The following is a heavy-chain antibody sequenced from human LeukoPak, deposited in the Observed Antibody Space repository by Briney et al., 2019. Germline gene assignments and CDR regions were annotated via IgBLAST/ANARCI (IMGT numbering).Heavy chain of an antibody. CDR2: INWKGDSA. Sequence: GGSLRLSCAASGFTFNDDGMSWVRQVPGKGLAWVSGINWKGDSASYADSVKGRFTLSRDNAKNSLSLQMNSLRAEDTALYYCARVGPSGGPFDYWGQGTLVTVSS. D-gene: IGHD2-8*02. CDR3: ARVGPSGGPFDY. CDR1: GFTFNDDG. V-gene: IGHV3-20*04. J-gene: IGHJ4*02.